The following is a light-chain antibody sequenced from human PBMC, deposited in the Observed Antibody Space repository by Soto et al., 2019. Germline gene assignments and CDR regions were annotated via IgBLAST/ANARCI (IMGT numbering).Light chain of an antibody. J-gene: IGLJ2*01. V-gene: IGLV2-11*01. CDR2: DVS. CDR1: SSDVGGHNY. CDR3: CSYVGSYTLV. Sequence: QSALTQPRSVSGSPGQSVTISCTGTSSDVGGHNYVSWYQQHPGKAPKLMIYDVSKRPSGVPDRFSGSKSGNTASLTISGLEDEDEADYCCCSYVGSYTLVFGVGTKVTVL.